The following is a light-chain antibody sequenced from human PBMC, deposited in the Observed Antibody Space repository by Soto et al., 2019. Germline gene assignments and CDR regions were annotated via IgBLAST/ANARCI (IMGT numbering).Light chain of an antibody. CDR2: GAS. CDR3: QKYTGPPTN. Sequence: EIVMTQSPATLSVSPGERVTLSCWASQRIYTNLAWYQHTPGQAPRLLISGASSRATGIPDRFSGSGSGTDFTLTITRLEPEDSAVYLCQKYTGPPTNFGQGTRLEIK. V-gene: IGKV3-20*01. CDR1: QRIYTN. J-gene: IGKJ5*01.